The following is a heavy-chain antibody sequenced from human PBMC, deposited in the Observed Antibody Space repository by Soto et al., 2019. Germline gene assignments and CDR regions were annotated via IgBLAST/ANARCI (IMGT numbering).Heavy chain of an antibody. J-gene: IGHJ4*02. CDR1: AGTFRSYA. D-gene: IGHD1-26*01. Sequence: QVQLLQSGAEVKRSGTSVKVSCKAAAGTFRSYAMSWVRQAPGQGLEWMGGIIPMFGTPNYAQNFKGRLTITADESTRTAYMELSSLRSEDTAVYYCAKGGEVGGVLGDHWGQGTLVTVSS. V-gene: IGHV1-69*01. CDR2: IIPMFGTP. CDR3: AKGGEVGGVLGDH.